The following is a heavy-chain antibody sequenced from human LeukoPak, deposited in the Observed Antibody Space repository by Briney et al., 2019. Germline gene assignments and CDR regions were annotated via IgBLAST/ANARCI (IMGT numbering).Heavy chain of an antibody. Sequence: GRSLRLSCAASGFTFSSYAMHWVRQAPGKGLEWVAVISYDGSNKYYADSVKGRFTISRDNSKNTLYLQMDSLRAEDTAVYYCATPLVRITMIVVVTQVDYWGQGTLVTVSS. CDR1: GFTFSSYA. CDR3: ATPLVRITMIVVVTQVDY. CDR2: ISYDGSNK. D-gene: IGHD3-22*01. J-gene: IGHJ4*02. V-gene: IGHV3-30-3*01.